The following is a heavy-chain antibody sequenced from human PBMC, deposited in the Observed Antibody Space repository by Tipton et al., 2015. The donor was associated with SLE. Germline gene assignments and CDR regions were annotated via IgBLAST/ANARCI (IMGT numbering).Heavy chain of an antibody. Sequence: TLSLTCTVSGGSISSGSYYWSWIRQPAGKGLEWIGRIYTSGSTNYNPSLMSRVTISVDTPKNQFSLKLTSVTAADTAVYYCARDLGSPGNWFDPWGQGTLVTVSS. CDR3: ARDLGSPGNWFDP. V-gene: IGHV4-61*02. CDR1: GGSISSGSYY. CDR2: IYTSGST. J-gene: IGHJ5*02. D-gene: IGHD1-26*01.